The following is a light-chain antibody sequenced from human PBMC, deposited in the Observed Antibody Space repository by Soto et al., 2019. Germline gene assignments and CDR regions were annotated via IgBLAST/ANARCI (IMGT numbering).Light chain of an antibody. CDR2: KAF. CDR1: QTMGEW. V-gene: IGKV1-5*03. CDR3: QQYDTYPWT. J-gene: IGKJ1*01. Sequence: DIQMTQSPSTLSASVGDRVTITCRASQTMGEWLAWYQQKSGKAPKILIYKAFSLESGVPSRFSGSASGTEYTLTISSLQADDSATYYCQQYDTYPWTFGQGTKVEIK.